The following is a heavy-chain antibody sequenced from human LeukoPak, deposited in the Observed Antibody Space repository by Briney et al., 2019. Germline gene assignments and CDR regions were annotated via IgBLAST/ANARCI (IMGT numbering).Heavy chain of an antibody. CDR2: IYHSGST. D-gene: IGHD4-17*01. CDR3: ARRRGGDYGMYYYYYMDV. Sequence: SETLSLTCTVSGYSISSGYYWGWIRQPPGKGLEWIGSIYHSGSTYYNPSLKSRVTISVDTSKNQFSLKLSSVTAADTAVYYCARRRGGDYGMYYYYYMDVWGKGTTVTVSS. V-gene: IGHV4-38-2*02. J-gene: IGHJ6*03. CDR1: GYSISSGYY.